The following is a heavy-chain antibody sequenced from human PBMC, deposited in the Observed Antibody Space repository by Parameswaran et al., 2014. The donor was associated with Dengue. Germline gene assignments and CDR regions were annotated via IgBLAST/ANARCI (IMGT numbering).Heavy chain of an antibody. CDR1: GFTFSDYY. Sequence: GGSLRLSCAASGFTFSDYYMSWIRQAPGKGLEWVSYISSSSSYTNYADSVKGRFTISRDNAKNSLYLQMNSLRAEDTAVYYCARGNFGYGMDVWGQGTTVTVSS. V-gene: IGHV3-11*05. D-gene: IGHD3-10*01. J-gene: IGHJ6*02. CDR3: ARGNFGYGMDV. CDR2: ISSSSSYT.